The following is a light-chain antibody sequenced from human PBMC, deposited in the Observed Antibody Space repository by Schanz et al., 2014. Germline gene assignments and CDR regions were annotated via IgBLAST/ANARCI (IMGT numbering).Light chain of an antibody. J-gene: IGLJ3*02. Sequence: QSALTQPPSASGSPGQSVTISCTGTSSDVGGYNYVSWYQQHPGKAPKLMIYEVSQRPSGVPDRFSGSKSGNTASLTISGLQADDEADYYCCSYAGSFTWVFGGRTKLTVL. CDR1: SSDVGGYNY. CDR3: CSYAGSFTWV. CDR2: EVS. V-gene: IGLV2-8*01.